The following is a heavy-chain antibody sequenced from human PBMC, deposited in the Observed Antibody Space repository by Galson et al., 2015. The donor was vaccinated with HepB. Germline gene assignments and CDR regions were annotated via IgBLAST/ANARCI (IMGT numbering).Heavy chain of an antibody. J-gene: IGHJ4*02. D-gene: IGHD6-19*01. CDR1: GYTFTSNG. CDR3: AKVFPEKTDGWYRQALYYFDS. CDR2: ISTHNGDT. Sequence: SVKVSCKASGYTFTSNGLSWVRQAPGQGLEWMGWISTHNGDTKSAQKFQGRLIMTTDTSTATAYMELRSLTSDDTAIYFCAKVFPEKTDGWYRQALYYFDSWGQGTRVTVSS. V-gene: IGHV1-18*01.